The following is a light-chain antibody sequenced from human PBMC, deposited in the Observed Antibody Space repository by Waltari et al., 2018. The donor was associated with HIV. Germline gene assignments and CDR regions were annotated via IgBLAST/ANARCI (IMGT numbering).Light chain of an antibody. Sequence: CFGSSSNIGSRSVSWYQRLPGTAPKLLIYDDNERPSGIPDRFSASRSGTSATLGIAGLQTGDEADYYCVTWDHSLGAVVFGGGTKLTVL. J-gene: IGLJ3*02. CDR2: DDN. V-gene: IGLV1-51*01. CDR1: SSNIGSRS. CDR3: VTWDHSLGAVV.